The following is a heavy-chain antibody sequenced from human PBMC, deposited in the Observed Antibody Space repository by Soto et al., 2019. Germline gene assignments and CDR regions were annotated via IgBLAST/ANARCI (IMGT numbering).Heavy chain of an antibody. CDR3: ARERYYYDSSGDFAY. J-gene: IGHJ4*02. CDR2: ISAYNGNT. CDR1: GYTFTSYG. D-gene: IGHD3-22*01. V-gene: IGHV1-18*01. Sequence: ASVKVSCKASGYTFTSYGISWVRQAPGQGLEWMGWISAYNGNTNYAQKLQGRVTMTTDTSTSTAYIEMRRLRSDDRAVYYCARERYYYDSSGDFAYWGQGNLVTVSS.